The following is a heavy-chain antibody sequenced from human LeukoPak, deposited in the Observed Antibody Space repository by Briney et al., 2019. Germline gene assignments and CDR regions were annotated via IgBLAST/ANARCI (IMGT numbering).Heavy chain of an antibody. V-gene: IGHV1-69*04. J-gene: IGHJ6*02. CDR1: GGTFSSYA. Sequence: SVKVSCKASGGTFSSYAISWVRQAPGQGLEWMGRIIPILSIANYAQKFQGRVTITADKSTSTAYMELSSLRSEDTAVYYCARESAGLGNYYYGMDVWGQGTTVTVSS. CDR2: IIPILSIA. CDR3: ARESAGLGNYYYGMDV. D-gene: IGHD6-13*01.